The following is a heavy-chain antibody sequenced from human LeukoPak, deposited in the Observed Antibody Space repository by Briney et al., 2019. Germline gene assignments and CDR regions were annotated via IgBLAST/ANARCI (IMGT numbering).Heavy chain of an antibody. V-gene: IGHV3-7*03. CDR3: AKDPWDIVVVPASYNWFDP. D-gene: IGHD2-2*01. Sequence: PGGSLRLSCAASGFTFSSYWMSWVRQAPGKGLEWVANIKQDGSEKYYVDSVKGRFTISRDDAKNSLYLQMNSLRAEDTAVYYCAKDPWDIVVVPASYNWFDPWGQGTLVTVSS. CDR1: GFTFSSYW. J-gene: IGHJ5*02. CDR2: IKQDGSEK.